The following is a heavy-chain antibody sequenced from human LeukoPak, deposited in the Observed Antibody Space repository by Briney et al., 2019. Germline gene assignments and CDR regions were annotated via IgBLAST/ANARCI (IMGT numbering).Heavy chain of an antibody. V-gene: IGHV4-39*07. J-gene: IGHJ4*02. CDR1: GGSISSSSYY. CDR2: IYYSGST. CDR3: ARDGSGSLGH. D-gene: IGHD3-22*01. Sequence: PSETLSLTCTVSGGSISSSSYYWGWIRQPPGKGLEWIGSIYYSGSTHYNPSLKSRVTISVDTSKNQFSLKLSSVTAADTAVYYCARDGSGSLGHWGQGTLVTVSS.